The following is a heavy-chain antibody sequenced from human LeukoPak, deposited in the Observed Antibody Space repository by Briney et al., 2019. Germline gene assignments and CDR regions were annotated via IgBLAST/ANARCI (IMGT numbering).Heavy chain of an antibody. J-gene: IGHJ4*02. CDR1: GFTFDDYT. Sequence: PGGSLRLSCAASGFTFDDYTMHWVRQAPGKGLEWVSLISWDGGSTYYADSVKGRFTISRDNSKNSLYLQMNSLRTEDTALYYCAKGPQLYSSGWYYFDYWGQGTLVTVSS. CDR2: ISWDGGST. CDR3: AKGPQLYSSGWYYFDY. D-gene: IGHD6-19*01. V-gene: IGHV3-43*01.